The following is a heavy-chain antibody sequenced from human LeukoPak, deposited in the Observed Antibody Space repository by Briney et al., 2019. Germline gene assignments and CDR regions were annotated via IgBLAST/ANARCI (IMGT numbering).Heavy chain of an antibody. CDR2: ISSSSSYI. CDR3: ARELERRRGYFDY. V-gene: IGHV3-21*01. CDR1: GFTFSSYS. D-gene: IGHD1-1*01. J-gene: IGHJ4*02. Sequence: GVSLRLSCAASGFTFSSYSMNWVRQAPGKGLEWVSSISSSSSYIYYADSVKGRFTISRDNAKNSLYLQMNSLRAEDTAVYYCARELERRRGYFDYWGQGTLVTVSS.